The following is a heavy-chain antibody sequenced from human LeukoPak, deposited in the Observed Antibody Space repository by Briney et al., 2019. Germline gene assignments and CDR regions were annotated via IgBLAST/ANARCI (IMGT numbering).Heavy chain of an antibody. V-gene: IGHV4-4*07. Sequence: PSETLSLTCTVSGDSFNSYYWSWIRQPAGKGLEWIGRIYTSGSTDYNPSLKSRVTMSVDTSKNQFSLKLSSVTAADTAVYYCARGPNSYAQPKFDYWGQGTLVTVSS. CDR3: ARGPNSYAQPKFDY. J-gene: IGHJ4*02. CDR2: IYTSGST. CDR1: GDSFNSYY. D-gene: IGHD5-18*01.